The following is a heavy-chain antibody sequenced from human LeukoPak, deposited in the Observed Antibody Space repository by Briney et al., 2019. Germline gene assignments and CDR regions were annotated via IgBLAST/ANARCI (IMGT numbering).Heavy chain of an antibody. J-gene: IGHJ4*02. V-gene: IGHV3-23*01. CDR3: AKGNQYGD. D-gene: IGHD2-21*01. CDR2: ISGSGGST. Sequence: GGSLRLSCAASGFTFSSFWMHWVRQAPGKGLEWVSGISGSGGSTYYADSVRGRFTISRDSSKNTLYLQMNSLRAEDTAVYYCAKGNQYGDWGQGTLVTVSS. CDR1: GFTFSSFW.